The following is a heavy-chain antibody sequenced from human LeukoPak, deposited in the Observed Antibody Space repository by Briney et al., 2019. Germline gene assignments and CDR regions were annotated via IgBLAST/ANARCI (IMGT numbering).Heavy chain of an antibody. V-gene: IGHV3-48*01. CDR2: ISSSSSTI. J-gene: IGHJ4*02. D-gene: IGHD3-22*01. CDR3: ARDRYDSGGYYYGADFDY. CDR1: GFTFSSYS. Sequence: GGSLRLSCAASGFTFSSYSMNWVRQAPGKGLEWVSYISSSSSTIYYADSVKGRFTISRDNAKNSLYLQMNSLRAEDTAVYYCARDRYDSGGYYYGADFDYWGQGTLVTVSS.